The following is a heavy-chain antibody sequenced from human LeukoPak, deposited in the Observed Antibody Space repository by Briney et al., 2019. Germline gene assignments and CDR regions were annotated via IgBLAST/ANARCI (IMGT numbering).Heavy chain of an antibody. CDR3: AKEPIIAVAGLS. Sequence: GGSLRLSCAASGFTFSSYGMHWVRQAPGKGLGWVAVISYDGSNKYYADSVKGRFTISRDNSKNTLYLQMNSLRAEDTAVYYCAKEPIIAVAGLSWGQGTLVTVSS. V-gene: IGHV3-30*18. J-gene: IGHJ4*02. D-gene: IGHD6-19*01. CDR2: ISYDGSNK. CDR1: GFTFSSYG.